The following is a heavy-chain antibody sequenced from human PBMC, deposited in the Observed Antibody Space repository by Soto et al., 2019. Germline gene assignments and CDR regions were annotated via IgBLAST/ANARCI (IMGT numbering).Heavy chain of an antibody. V-gene: IGHV1-69*02. CDR3: ARGFYYESGTFHI. J-gene: IGHJ3*02. CDR2: VIPMFGIA. CDR1: GGTFSNYS. D-gene: IGHD3-10*01. Sequence: QVQLVQSGAEVKKPGSSVKVSCKASGGTFSNYSITWVWQAPGQGLESMGRVIPMFGIANYAQEFQGRVTLTADKFTTTAYMELSSLRSEDTAIYYCARGFYYESGTFHIWGQGTVVTISS.